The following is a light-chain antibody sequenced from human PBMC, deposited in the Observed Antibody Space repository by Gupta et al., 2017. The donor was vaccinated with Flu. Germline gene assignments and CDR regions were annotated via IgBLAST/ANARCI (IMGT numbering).Light chain of an antibody. CDR3: QQDYSTPAA. CDR1: QSVLYSSNNKNY. V-gene: IGKV4-1*01. Sequence: EIVMTQSPDSLAASLGERATINCKSSQSVLYSSNNKNYLAWYQQKAGQPPKLLIYWASTRESGVPDRFSGSGSGTDFTLTISSLQAEDVAVYYCQQDYSTPAAFGQETKLEIK. J-gene: IGKJ2*01. CDR2: WAS.